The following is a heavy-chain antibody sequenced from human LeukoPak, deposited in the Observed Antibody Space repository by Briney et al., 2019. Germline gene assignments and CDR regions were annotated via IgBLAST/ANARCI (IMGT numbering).Heavy chain of an antibody. CDR3: ARDTYCTNGVCSPGDAFDI. D-gene: IGHD2-8*01. CDR2: ISAYNGNT. Sequence: EASVKVSCKASGYTFTSYGISWVRQAPGQGLEWMGWISAYNGNTNYAQKLQGRVTMTTDTSTSTAYMELRSLRSDDTAVYYCARDTYCTNGVCSPGDAFDIWGQGTMVTVSS. CDR1: GYTFTSYG. V-gene: IGHV1-18*01. J-gene: IGHJ3*02.